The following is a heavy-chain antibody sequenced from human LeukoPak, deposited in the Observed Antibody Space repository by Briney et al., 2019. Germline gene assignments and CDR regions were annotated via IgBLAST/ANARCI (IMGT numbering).Heavy chain of an antibody. CDR3: ARDANYYDSSGYHWFDP. V-gene: IGHV1-18*01. Sequence: AASVTVSCKASGYTFTSYGISWVRQAPGQGLEWMGWISAYNGNTNYAQKLQGRVTMTTDTSTRTAYMELRSLRSDDTAVYYCARDANYYDSSGYHWFDPWGQGTLVTVSS. CDR1: GYTFTSYG. D-gene: IGHD3-22*01. J-gene: IGHJ5*02. CDR2: ISAYNGNT.